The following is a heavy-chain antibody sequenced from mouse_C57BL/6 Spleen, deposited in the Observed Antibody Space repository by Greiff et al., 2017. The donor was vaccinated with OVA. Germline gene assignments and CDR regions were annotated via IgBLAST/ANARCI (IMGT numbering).Heavy chain of an antibody. CDR3: ARDRDNYGSSPFAY. Sequence: EVHLVESEGGLVQPGSSMKLSCTASGFTFSDYYMAWVRQVPEKGLEWVANINYDGSSTYYLDSLKSRFIISRDNAKNILYLQMSSLKSEDTATYYCARDRDNYGSSPFAYWGQGTLVTVSA. CDR1: GFTFSDYY. D-gene: IGHD1-1*01. V-gene: IGHV5-16*01. J-gene: IGHJ3*01. CDR2: INYDGSST.